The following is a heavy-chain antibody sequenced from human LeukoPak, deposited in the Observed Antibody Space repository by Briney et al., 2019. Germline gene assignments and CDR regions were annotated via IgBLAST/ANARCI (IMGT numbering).Heavy chain of an antibody. CDR2: INHSGST. Sequence: ETLSLTCAVYGGSFSGYYWSWIRQPPGKGLEWIGEINHSGSTNYNPSLKSRVTISVDTSKNQFSLKLSSVTAADTAVYYCARAPYYYDSSGYWYGYFDYWGQGTLVTVSS. V-gene: IGHV4-34*01. CDR3: ARAPYYYDSSGYWYGYFDY. D-gene: IGHD3-22*01. J-gene: IGHJ4*02. CDR1: GGSFSGYY.